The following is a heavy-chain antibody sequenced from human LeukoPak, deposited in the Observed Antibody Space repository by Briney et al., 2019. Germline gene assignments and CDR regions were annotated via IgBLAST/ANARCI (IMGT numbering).Heavy chain of an antibody. CDR3: ARGYYDYVWGSYRWRLFDY. CDR1: GGSFSGYY. Sequence: PSETLSLTCAVYGGSFSGYYWSWIRQPPGKGLEWIGEINHSGSTNYNPSLKSRVTIPVDTSKNQFSLKLSSVTAADTAVYYCARGYYDYVWGSYRWRLFDYWGQGTLVTVSS. CDR2: INHSGST. D-gene: IGHD3-16*02. J-gene: IGHJ4*02. V-gene: IGHV4-34*01.